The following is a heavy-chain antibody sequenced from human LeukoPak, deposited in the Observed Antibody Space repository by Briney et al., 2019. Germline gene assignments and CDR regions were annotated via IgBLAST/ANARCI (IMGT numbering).Heavy chain of an antibody. Sequence: PGGSLRLSCAASGFTFSSYSMNWVRQAPGKGLEWVSSISSSSSYIYYADSVKGRFTISRDNAKNSLYLQMNSLRAEDTAVYYCARCIAAVGTYWFDPWGQGTLVTVSS. V-gene: IGHV3-21*01. CDR3: ARCIAAVGTYWFDP. J-gene: IGHJ5*02. CDR1: GFTFSSYS. D-gene: IGHD6-13*01. CDR2: ISSSSSYI.